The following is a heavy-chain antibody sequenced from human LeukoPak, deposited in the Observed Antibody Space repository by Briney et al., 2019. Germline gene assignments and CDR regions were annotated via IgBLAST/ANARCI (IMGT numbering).Heavy chain of an antibody. J-gene: IGHJ4*02. D-gene: IGHD3-16*02. Sequence: GASLRLSCAAPGFTFSNAWMSWVRQAPGKGLEWVGRIQSKTDGWTTDYAAPVKGRFTISRDNSKNTLYVQMNSLKTEDTAVYYCTTVRTITFGGVIAVYYFDYWGQGTLVTVSS. CDR3: TTVRTITFGGVIAVYYFDY. CDR1: GFTFSNAW. CDR2: IQSKTDGWTT. V-gene: IGHV3-15*01.